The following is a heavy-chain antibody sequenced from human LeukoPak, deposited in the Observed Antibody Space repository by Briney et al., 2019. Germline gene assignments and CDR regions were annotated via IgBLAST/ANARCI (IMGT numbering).Heavy chain of an antibody. CDR1: GFTFSSYT. CDR2: ISGSNSYI. D-gene: IGHD1-1*01. V-gene: IGHV3-21*01. Sequence: GGSLRLSCAASGFTFSSYTMHWIRQAPGKGLEWVSSISGSNSYIFYADSVKGRFTVSRDNAKDSLYLQMDSLRAEDTAVYYCARALTTLTYEGYWGQGTLVTVSS. J-gene: IGHJ4*02. CDR3: ARALTTLTYEGY.